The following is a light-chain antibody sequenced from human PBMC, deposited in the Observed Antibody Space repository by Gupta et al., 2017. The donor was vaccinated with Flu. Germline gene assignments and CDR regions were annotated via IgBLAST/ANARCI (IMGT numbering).Light chain of an antibody. Sequence: SVLTQPPSASVAPGQRVTISCTGSSSNIGAGYDVHWYQLLPGTAPKLLIYGNSNRPSGVPDRFSGSKSGTSASLVITGLQAEDEADYYCHSYDSSLGGVVFGGGTKLTVL. CDR1: SSNIGAGYD. J-gene: IGLJ2*01. CDR3: HSYDSSLGGVV. V-gene: IGLV1-40*01. CDR2: GNS.